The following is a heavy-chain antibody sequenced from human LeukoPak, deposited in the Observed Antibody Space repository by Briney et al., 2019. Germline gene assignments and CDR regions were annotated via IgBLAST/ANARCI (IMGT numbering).Heavy chain of an antibody. D-gene: IGHD6-25*01. J-gene: IGHJ4*02. Sequence: ASVKVSCKASGYAIISYYMHWVRQAPGQGLEWMGTIHPNGDSTTYALKFQGRVTMTRDTSTSRVYMDLSSLRSEDTAVYYCAREAIAAGKNFDYWGQGTLVTVSS. V-gene: IGHV1-46*01. CDR2: IHPNGDST. CDR3: AREAIAAGKNFDY. CDR1: GYAIISYY.